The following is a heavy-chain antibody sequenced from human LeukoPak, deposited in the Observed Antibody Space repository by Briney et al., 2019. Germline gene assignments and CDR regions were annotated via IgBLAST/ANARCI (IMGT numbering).Heavy chain of an antibody. CDR3: ARGSRTYYYDSSGYYGFDY. D-gene: IGHD3-22*01. Sequence: GGSLRPSCAASGFTFSSYAMHWVRQAPGKGLEWVAVISYDGSNKYYADSVKGRFTISRDNSKNTLYLQMNSLRAEDTAVYYCARGSRTYYYDSSGYYGFDYWGQGTLVTVSS. V-gene: IGHV3-30-3*01. CDR1: GFTFSSYA. J-gene: IGHJ4*02. CDR2: ISYDGSNK.